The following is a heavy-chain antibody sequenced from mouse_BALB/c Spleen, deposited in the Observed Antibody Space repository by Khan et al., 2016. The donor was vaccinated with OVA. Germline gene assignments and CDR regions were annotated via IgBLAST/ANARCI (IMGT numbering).Heavy chain of an antibody. Sequence: QVQLKESGAELARPGASVKLSCKASGYTFTTYWMQWVKQRPGQGLEWIGTIYPGDGDTRYTQNFKDKATLTADKSSSTAYMQLSSLASKDSAVYYCASYRYEYFDYWGQGTTLTVSS. D-gene: IGHD2-14*01. J-gene: IGHJ2*01. V-gene: IGHV1-87*01. CDR1: GYTFTTYW. CDR2: IYPGDGDT. CDR3: ASYRYEYFDY.